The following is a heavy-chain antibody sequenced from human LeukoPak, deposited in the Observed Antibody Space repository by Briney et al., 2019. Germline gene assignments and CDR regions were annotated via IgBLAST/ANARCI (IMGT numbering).Heavy chain of an antibody. CDR1: GFAFSDYY. J-gene: IGHJ4*02. D-gene: IGHD5-18*01. CDR3: ARSGYSYGYRFPDY. Sequence: GGSLRLSCAASGFAFSDYYMSWIRQAPGKGLEWVSYIRSSSSYTNYADSVKGRFTISRDNAKNSLYLQMNSLRAEDTAVYYCARSGYSYGYRFPDYWGQGTLVTVSS. V-gene: IGHV3-11*06. CDR2: IRSSSSYT.